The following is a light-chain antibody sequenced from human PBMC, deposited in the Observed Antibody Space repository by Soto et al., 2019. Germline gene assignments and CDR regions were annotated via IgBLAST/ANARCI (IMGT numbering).Light chain of an antibody. J-gene: IGKJ5*01. CDR1: QYIGDF. CDR2: GAS. Sequence: DIQMNQSPSSLSASVGDRVTITCRASQYIGDFLNWYQQTPGKAPKLLIFGASNLHIGVPSRFSGSGSGTEFTLTISSLQPDDFAIYYCQQYNGYSSITFGQGTRLEIK. V-gene: IGKV1-5*01. CDR3: QQYNGYSSIT.